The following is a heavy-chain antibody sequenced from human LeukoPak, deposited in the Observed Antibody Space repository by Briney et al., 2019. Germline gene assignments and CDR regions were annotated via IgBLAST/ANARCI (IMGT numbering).Heavy chain of an antibody. V-gene: IGHV3-23*01. J-gene: IGHJ4*02. D-gene: IGHD3-3*01. Sequence: PGGSLRLSCAASGFTFSSYAMSWVRQAPGKGLEWVSAISGSGGSTYYADSVKGRFTISRDNSKNTLYLQMNSLRPEDRAVYYCAKDYKYYDFWSGYYRTTFDYWGQGTLVTVSS. CDR3: AKDYKYYDFWSGYYRTTFDY. CDR1: GFTFSSYA. CDR2: ISGSGGST.